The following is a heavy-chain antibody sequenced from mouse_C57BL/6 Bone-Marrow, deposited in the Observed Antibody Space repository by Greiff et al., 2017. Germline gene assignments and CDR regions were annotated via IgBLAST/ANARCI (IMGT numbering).Heavy chain of an antibody. V-gene: IGHV1-64*01. J-gene: IGHJ3*01. Sequence: QVQLQQPGAELVKPGASVKLSCKASGYTFTSYWMHWVKQRPGQGLEWIGMIHPNSGSTNYKEKFKSKATLTVDKSSSTAYMQLSSLTSEDSAVYYCARCSFSFAYWGQGTLVTVSA. CDR1: GYTFTSYW. CDR2: IHPNSGST. CDR3: ARCSFSFAY.